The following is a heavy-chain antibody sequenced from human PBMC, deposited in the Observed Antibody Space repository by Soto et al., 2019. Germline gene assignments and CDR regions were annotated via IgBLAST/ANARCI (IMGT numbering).Heavy chain of an antibody. V-gene: IGHV3-74*01. CDR3: ARGDGDRYDGHGYLGRH. Sequence: EVQLVESGGGLVQPGESLTLSCAASGFTFSSYWMHWVRQAPGKGLVWVSRINSDGSGTYHADSVKGRLTISRDNAKNTLYLQMNSLRVEDTAGYFCARGDGDRYDGHGYLGRHWGQGTLVTVSS. CDR1: GFTFSSYW. J-gene: IGHJ4*02. CDR2: INSDGSGT. D-gene: IGHD5-18*01.